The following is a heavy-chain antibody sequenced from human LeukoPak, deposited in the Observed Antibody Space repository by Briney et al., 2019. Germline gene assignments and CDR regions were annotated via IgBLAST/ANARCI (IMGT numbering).Heavy chain of an antibody. J-gene: IGHJ4*02. CDR2: FGTRSTSI. CDR3: ARKVSEGFDF. D-gene: IGHD3-22*01. Sequence: GGSLRLSCTASGFTFSGYSMNWIRQAPGKGLEWVSSFGTRSTSIYHAGSVKGRFAISRDNAKNSLYLQMNSLRAEDTALYYCARKVSEGFDFWGRGTLVTVSS. V-gene: IGHV3-21*01. CDR1: GFTFSGYS.